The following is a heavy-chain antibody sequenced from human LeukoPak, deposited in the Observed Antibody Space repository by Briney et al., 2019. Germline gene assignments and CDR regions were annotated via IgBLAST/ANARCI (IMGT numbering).Heavy chain of an antibody. CDR2: IKHDGSDK. D-gene: IGHD2-21*02. V-gene: IGHV3-7*01. CDR1: GFSLSSYW. CDR3: ARDDSEFDY. Sequence: GGSLRLSCAASGFSLSSYWMSWVRQAPGKGLEWVANIKHDGSDKYYVDSVKGRFTISRDNAKNSVYLQMNSLRAEDTAVYYCARDDSEFDYWGQGTLVTVSP. J-gene: IGHJ4*02.